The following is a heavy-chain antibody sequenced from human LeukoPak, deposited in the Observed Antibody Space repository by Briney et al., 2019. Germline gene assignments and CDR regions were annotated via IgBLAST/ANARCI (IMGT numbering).Heavy chain of an antibody. CDR1: GFSFSTYG. CDR2: IRYEGSNK. J-gene: IGHJ4*02. Sequence: GGSLRLSCAASGFSFSTYGMHWVRQAPGKGLEWVAFIRYEGSNKYYTDSVRGRFTISRDSSKNTLYLQMNSLRAEDTAVYYCANLIVGATGYFDCWGQGTLVTVSS. CDR3: ANLIVGATGYFDC. D-gene: IGHD1-26*01. V-gene: IGHV3-30*02.